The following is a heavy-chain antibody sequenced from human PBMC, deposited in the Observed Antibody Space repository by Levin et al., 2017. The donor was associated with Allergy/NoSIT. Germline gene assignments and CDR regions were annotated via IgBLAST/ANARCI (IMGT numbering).Heavy chain of an antibody. J-gene: IGHJ4*02. CDR1: GFTFSDYY. D-gene: IGHD1-1*01. Sequence: GESLKISCAASGFTFSDYYMSWIRQAPGKGLEWVSYISSSGSTIYYADSVKGRFTISRDNAKNSLYLQMNSLRAEDTAVYYCARELERYFDYWGQGTLVTVSS. CDR2: ISSSGSTI. CDR3: ARELERYFDY. V-gene: IGHV3-11*01.